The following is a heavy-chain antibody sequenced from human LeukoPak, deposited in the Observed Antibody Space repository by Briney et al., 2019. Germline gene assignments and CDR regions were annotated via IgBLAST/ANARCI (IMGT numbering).Heavy chain of an antibody. V-gene: IGHV1-46*01. CDR2: INPSGGST. J-gene: IGHJ4*02. CDR1: GYTLTNYY. CDR3: ARGNYYFDY. Sequence: ASVKVSCKASGYTLTNYYMHWVRQAPGQGLEWMGIINPSGGSTTYAQKFQGRVTMTTDTSTSTAYMELRSLRSDDTAVYYCARGNYYFDYWGQGTLVTVSS.